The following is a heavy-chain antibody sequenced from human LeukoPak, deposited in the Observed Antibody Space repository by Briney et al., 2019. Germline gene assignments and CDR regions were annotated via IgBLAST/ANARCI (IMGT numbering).Heavy chain of an antibody. CDR2: FDPEDGET. V-gene: IGHV1-24*01. Sequence: ASVKVSCKASGYTFTSYYMHWVRQAPGQGLEWMGGFDPEDGETIYAQKFQGRVTMTEDTSTDTAYMELSSLRSEDTAVYYCATGRVGATAIDYWGQGTLVTVSS. CDR1: GYTFTSYY. CDR3: ATGRVGATAIDY. D-gene: IGHD1-26*01. J-gene: IGHJ4*02.